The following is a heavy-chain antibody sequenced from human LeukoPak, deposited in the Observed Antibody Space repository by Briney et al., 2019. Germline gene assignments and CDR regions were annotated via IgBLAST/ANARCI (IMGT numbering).Heavy chain of an antibody. J-gene: IGHJ4*02. V-gene: IGHV3-7*01. CDR2: IKQDGSEK. D-gene: IGHD3-16*01. CDR3: ARIGLDFYFDY. CDR1: GFTFSSYW. Sequence: GGSLRHSCAASGFTFSSYWMSWLRQAPGKGLEWVANIKQDGSEKYYVDSVKGRFTISRDNAKNSLYLQMNSLRAEDTAVYYCARIGLDFYFDYWGQGTLVTVSS.